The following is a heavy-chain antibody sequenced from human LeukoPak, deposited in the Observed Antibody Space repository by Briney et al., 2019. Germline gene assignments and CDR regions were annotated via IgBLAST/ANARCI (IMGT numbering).Heavy chain of an antibody. Sequence: SETLSLTCTVSGGSISGYFWSWIRQPPGKGLEWIGYIHASGSTNYNPSLKSRVTISVDTSKNQFSLKLSSVTAADTAVYYCARERYSTPPDYWGQGTLVTVSS. D-gene: IGHD6-13*01. CDR3: ARERYSTPPDY. CDR2: IHASGST. V-gene: IGHV4-59*12. CDR1: GGSISGYF. J-gene: IGHJ4*02.